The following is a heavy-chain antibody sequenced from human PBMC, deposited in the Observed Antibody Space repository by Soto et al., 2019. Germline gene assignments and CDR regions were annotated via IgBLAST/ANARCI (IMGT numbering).Heavy chain of an antibody. J-gene: IGHJ4*02. CDR1: GYSFTNYY. CDR2: IYPKSGGT. D-gene: IGHD6-6*01. CDR3: ARVEGSASSAGD. V-gene: IGHV1-2*02. Sequence: QVPMVQSGAEVKKPGASVKVSCKASGYSFTNYYVHWVRQAPGQGLEWMGFIYPKSGGTKYAQKFQGRVTMTRDTSINTAYMELNRLTSDDAAMYYCARVEGSASSAGDWGQGTLVTVS.